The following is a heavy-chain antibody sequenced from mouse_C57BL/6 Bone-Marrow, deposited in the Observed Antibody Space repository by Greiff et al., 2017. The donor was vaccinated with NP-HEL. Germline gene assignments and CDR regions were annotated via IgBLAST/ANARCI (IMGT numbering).Heavy chain of an antibody. Sequence: VQLQESGPGLVQPSQSLSITCTVSGFSLTSYGVHWVRQSPGKGLEWLGVIWRGGSTDYNAAFMSRLSITKDNSKSQVFFKMNSLQADDTAIYYGAKGRRYGSSYWYFDVWGTGTTVTVSS. CDR1: GFSLTSYG. J-gene: IGHJ1*03. CDR3: AKGRRYGSSYWYFDV. V-gene: IGHV2-5*01. CDR2: IWRGGST. D-gene: IGHD1-1*01.